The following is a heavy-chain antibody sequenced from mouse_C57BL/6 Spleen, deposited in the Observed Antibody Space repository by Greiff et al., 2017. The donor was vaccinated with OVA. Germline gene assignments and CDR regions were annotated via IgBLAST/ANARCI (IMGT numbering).Heavy chain of an antibody. V-gene: IGHV1-69*01. D-gene: IGHD1-1*02. CDR3: ARYGGYYAMDY. J-gene: IGHJ4*01. CDR1: GYTFTSYW. Sequence: QVQLQQPGAELVMPGASVKLSCKASGYTFTSYWMHWVKQRPGQGLEWIGEIDPSDSYTNYNQKFKGKSALTVDKSSSTAYMQLSSLTSEDSAVYYCARYGGYYAMDYWGQGTSVTVSS. CDR2: IDPSDSYT.